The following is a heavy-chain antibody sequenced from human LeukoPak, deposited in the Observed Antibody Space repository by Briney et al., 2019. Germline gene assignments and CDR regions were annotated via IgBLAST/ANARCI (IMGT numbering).Heavy chain of an antibody. V-gene: IGHV1-8*01. CDR2: MNPNSGNT. CDR1: GYTCTSYD. D-gene: IGHD3-10*01. Sequence: GASVKVSCKASGYTCTSYDINWVRQATGQGLEWMGWMNPNSGNTGYAQKFQGRVTMTRNTSISTAYMELSSLRSEDTAVYYCARGVTMVRGVIINYWGQGTLVTVSS. CDR3: ARGVTMVRGVIINY. J-gene: IGHJ4*02.